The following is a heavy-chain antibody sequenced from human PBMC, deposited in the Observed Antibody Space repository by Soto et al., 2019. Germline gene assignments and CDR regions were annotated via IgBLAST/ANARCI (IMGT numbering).Heavy chain of an antibody. V-gene: IGHV3-30*04. D-gene: IGHD2-2*01. J-gene: IGHJ6*02. CDR3: ARLSTSIQDFDYYGMDF. CDR1: GFTFHSFS. Sequence: QVQLVESGGGLAQPGMSLRLSCEASGFTFHSFSMHWVRQAPGKGLEWVAVISFDGSNKDYADSVKGRFTISSDNSKNTLDLQMDSLRPEDTAGYYFARLSTSIQDFDYYGMDFWGPGTTVAVSS. CDR2: ISFDGSNK.